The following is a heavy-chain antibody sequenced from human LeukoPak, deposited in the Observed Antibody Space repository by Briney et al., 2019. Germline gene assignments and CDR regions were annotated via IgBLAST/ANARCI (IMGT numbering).Heavy chain of an antibody. V-gene: IGHV3-74*01. CDR2: INSDGSST. CDR1: GFTFSTYW. J-gene: IGHJ4*02. D-gene: IGHD6-6*01. Sequence: PGGPLRLSCAASGFTFSTYWMHWVRQTPGKGLVWVSRINSDGSSTSYADSVKGRFTISRDNAKNTLYLEMNSLRAEDTAVYYCAKEQSSSGFFDYWGQGTLVTVSS. CDR3: AKEQSSSGFFDY.